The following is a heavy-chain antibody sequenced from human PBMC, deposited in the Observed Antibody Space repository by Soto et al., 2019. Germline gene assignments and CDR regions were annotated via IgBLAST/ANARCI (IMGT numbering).Heavy chain of an antibody. CDR3: AKERRWGYYDSSGYYRHALDI. V-gene: IGHV4-39*02. D-gene: IGHD3-22*01. CDR1: GGSITGGSISSTTYY. J-gene: IGHJ3*02. CDR2: FFIGGNT. Sequence: SETLSLTCTVSGGSITGGSISSTTYYWGWMRQPPGKGLEWIASFFIGGNTYYNPSLKSRVTTSVDTSKNQFSLKLSSVTAADTAVYYCAKERRWGYYDSSGYYRHALDIWGQGTMVT.